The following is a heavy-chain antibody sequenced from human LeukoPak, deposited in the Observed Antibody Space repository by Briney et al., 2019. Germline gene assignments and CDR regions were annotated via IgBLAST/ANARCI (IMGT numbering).Heavy chain of an antibody. CDR3: ARDRRAAAGDY. J-gene: IGHJ4*02. CDR2: ISAYDGNT. Sequence: ASVKPSCKASGYTVTTYGISWVRQAPGQGLEGMGWISAYDGNTNYAQKLQGRVTMTTDTSTSTAYMELRSLRSDDTAVYYCARDRRAAAGDYWGQGTLVTVSS. V-gene: IGHV1-18*01. CDR1: GYTVTTYG. D-gene: IGHD6-13*01.